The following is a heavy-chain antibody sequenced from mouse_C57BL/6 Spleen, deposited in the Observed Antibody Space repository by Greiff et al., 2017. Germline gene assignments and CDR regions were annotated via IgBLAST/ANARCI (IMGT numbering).Heavy chain of an antibody. V-gene: IGHV1-59*01. J-gene: IGHJ2*01. Sequence: QVQLQQPGAELVRPGTSVKLSCKASGYTFTSYWMHWVKQRPGQGLEWIGVIDPSDSSTNYNQKFKGKATLTVDTSSSTAYMQLSSLTSEYSAVYYCARLTTVVATDYWGQGTTLTVSS. CDR3: ARLTTVVATDY. CDR1: GYTFTSYW. CDR2: IDPSDSST. D-gene: IGHD1-1*01.